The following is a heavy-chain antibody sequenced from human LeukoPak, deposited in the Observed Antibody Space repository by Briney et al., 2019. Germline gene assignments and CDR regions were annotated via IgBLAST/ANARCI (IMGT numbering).Heavy chain of an antibody. J-gene: IGHJ4*02. Sequence: GSLRLSCAASGFTFSTYAMHWVRQAPGKGLEWVAIISYDESDKYYADSVKGRFTISRDNSKNTLFLQMNSLRTEDTAVYYCARDRPRYSSSYYEYYFDYWGQGTLVTVSS. CDR2: ISYDESDK. CDR1: GFTFSTYA. CDR3: ARDRPRYSSSYYEYYFDY. V-gene: IGHV3-30-3*01. D-gene: IGHD6-13*01.